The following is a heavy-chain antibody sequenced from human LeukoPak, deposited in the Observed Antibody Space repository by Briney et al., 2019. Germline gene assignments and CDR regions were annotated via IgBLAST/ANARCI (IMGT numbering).Heavy chain of an antibody. V-gene: IGHV3-74*01. CDR2: INSDGSST. D-gene: IGHD6-19*01. J-gene: IGHJ6*02. CDR3: ARAVAVAGCYYYYYGMDV. CDR1: GFTFSSYW. Sequence: GGSLRLSCEASGFTFSSYWMHWVRQAPGKGLVWVSRINSDGSSTSYADSVKGRFTISRDNAKNTLYLQMNSLRAEDTAVYYCARAVAVAGCYYYYYGMDVWGQGTTVTVSS.